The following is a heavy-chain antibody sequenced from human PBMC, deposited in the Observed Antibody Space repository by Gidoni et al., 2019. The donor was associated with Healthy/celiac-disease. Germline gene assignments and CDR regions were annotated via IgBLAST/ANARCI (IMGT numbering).Heavy chain of an antibody. J-gene: IGHJ4*02. V-gene: IGHV3-15*01. CDR2: IKSKTDGGTT. CDR1: GFTFSNAW. D-gene: IGHD2-2*01. Sequence: EVQLVESGGGLVKPGGSLRLSCAASGFTFSNAWMSWVRQAPGKGLEWVGRIKSKTDGGTTDYAAPVKGRFTISRDDSKNTLYLQMNSLKTEDTAVYYCTTDRDQLPPSFDYWGQGTLVTVSS. CDR3: TTDRDQLPPSFDY.